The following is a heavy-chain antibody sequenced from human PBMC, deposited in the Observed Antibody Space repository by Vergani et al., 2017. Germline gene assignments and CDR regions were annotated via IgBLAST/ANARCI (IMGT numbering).Heavy chain of an antibody. Sequence: VQMVESGGGLVKPGGSLRLSCVASGFTFSSYAMHWVRQAPGKGLEWVAVISYDGSNKYYADSVKGRFTISRDNSKNTLYLQMNSLRAEDTAVYYCARKHISNYYDSSGYYYMGYYYGMDVWGQGTTVTVSS. CDR3: ARKHISNYYDSSGYYYMGYYYGMDV. D-gene: IGHD3-22*01. CDR1: GFTFSSYA. J-gene: IGHJ6*02. V-gene: IGHV3-30-3*01. CDR2: ISYDGSNK.